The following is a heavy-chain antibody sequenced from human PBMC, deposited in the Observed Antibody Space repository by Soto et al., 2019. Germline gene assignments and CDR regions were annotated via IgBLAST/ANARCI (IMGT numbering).Heavy chain of an antibody. CDR3: VRNDWYRFDT. CDR2: IYHNGRI. J-gene: IGHJ5*02. V-gene: IGHV4-4*02. Sequence: QVQLQESGPGLVHPSGTLSLTCAVSGVSITSNWCSWVRQPPVKGLEWVGEIYHNGRINYNPSLRSRLTISIDKSQNQLSLQLTSVTAADTAVHYCVRNDWYRFDTWGPGTLVTVSS. D-gene: IGHD3-9*01. CDR1: GVSITSNW.